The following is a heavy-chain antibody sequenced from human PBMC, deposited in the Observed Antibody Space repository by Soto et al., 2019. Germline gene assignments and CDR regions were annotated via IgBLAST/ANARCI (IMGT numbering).Heavy chain of an antibody. CDR2: IIPIFGTA. Sequence: QVQLVQSGAEVKKPGSSVKVSCKASGGTFSSYAISWVRQAPGQGLEWMGGIIPIFGTANYAQKFQVRVTITADESTSTAYMELSSLRSEDTAVYYCAREGELGYCSGGSCPFDYWGQGTLVTVSS. CDR1: GGTFSSYA. V-gene: IGHV1-69*01. CDR3: AREGELGYCSGGSCPFDY. J-gene: IGHJ4*02. D-gene: IGHD2-15*01.